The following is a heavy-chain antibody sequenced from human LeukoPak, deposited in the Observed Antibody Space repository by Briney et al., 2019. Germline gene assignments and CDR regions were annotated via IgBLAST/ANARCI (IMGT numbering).Heavy chain of an antibody. V-gene: IGHV3-20*04. J-gene: IGHJ4*02. CDR3: AREGIAARPIAAY. Sequence: TGGSLRLSCAASGFTFDDYGMSGVRQAPGKGLECVSGINWNGGRTGYADSVQGRFTISRDNAKNSLYLQMNSLRDEDTALYYCAREGIAARPIAAYWGQGTLVTVSS. CDR2: INWNGGRT. CDR1: GFTFDDYG. D-gene: IGHD6-6*01.